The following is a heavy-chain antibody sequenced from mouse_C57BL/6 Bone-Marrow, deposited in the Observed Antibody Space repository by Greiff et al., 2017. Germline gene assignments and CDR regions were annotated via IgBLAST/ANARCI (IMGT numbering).Heavy chain of an antibody. CDR2: IRNKANNHAT. Sequence: EVKLMESGGGLVQPGGSMKLSCAASGFTFSDAWMDWVRQSPETGLEWVSEIRNKANNHATYYAESVKGRFTISSDDSKSSVYLQMNSLRAEDTGIYYCTRGGPYYYGSSYDYFDYWGQGTTLTVSS. D-gene: IGHD1-1*01. V-gene: IGHV6-6*01. CDR1: GFTFSDAW. J-gene: IGHJ2*01. CDR3: TRGGPYYYGSSYDYFDY.